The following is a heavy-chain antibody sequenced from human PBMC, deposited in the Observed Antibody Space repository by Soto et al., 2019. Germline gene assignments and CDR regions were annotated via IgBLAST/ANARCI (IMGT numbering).Heavy chain of an antibody. V-gene: IGHV4-4*08. CDR2: INSTGSA. CDR1: GGSISGYY. J-gene: IGHJ4*02. CDR3: ADMRGQWLPRD. Sequence: PSETLSLTCTVSGGSISGYYWSWIRQPPGEGLEWIGNINSTGSAYYNPSLRTRVTISVDTSKNQFSLRLSSVTAADTAIYYCADMRGQWLPRDWGQGILVTVSS. D-gene: IGHD6-19*01.